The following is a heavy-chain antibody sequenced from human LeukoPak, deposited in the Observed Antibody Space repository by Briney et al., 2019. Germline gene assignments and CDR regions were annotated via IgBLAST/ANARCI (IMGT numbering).Heavy chain of an antibody. V-gene: IGHV3-43*02. CDR3: AKDNWVATRGHYGFDY. CDR1: GFTFDDYA. Sequence: GGPLRLSCAASGFTFDDYAMHWVRQPPGKGLECASLISGDGSITYYADSVKGRFTISRDNSKNSLFLQMDSLRTEDTALYYCAKDNWVATRGHYGFDYWGQGTLVTVSS. CDR2: ISGDGSIT. J-gene: IGHJ4*02. D-gene: IGHD5-12*01.